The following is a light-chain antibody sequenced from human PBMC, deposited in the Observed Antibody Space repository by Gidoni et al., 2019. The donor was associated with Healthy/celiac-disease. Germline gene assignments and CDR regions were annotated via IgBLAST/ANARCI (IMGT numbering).Light chain of an antibody. Sequence: EIVLTQSPGTLSLSPGERATLSCRASQSVSSSYLAWYQQKPGQAPRLLIYGASSRATGIPDRFSGRGSGPDFTLTISRLEPEDFAVYYCQQYGSSPPITFGGGTKVEI. CDR1: QSVSSSY. V-gene: IGKV3-20*01. CDR2: GAS. J-gene: IGKJ4*01. CDR3: QQYGSSPPIT.